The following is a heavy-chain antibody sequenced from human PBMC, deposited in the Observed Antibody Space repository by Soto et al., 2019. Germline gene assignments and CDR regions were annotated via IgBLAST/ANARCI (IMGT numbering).Heavy chain of an antibody. CDR1: GFTFSSYA. Sequence: EVQLLESGGGLVQPGGSLRLSCAASGFTFSSYAMSWVRQAPGKGLEWVSAISGSGGSTYYADSVKGRFTISRDNSKNTLYLQMSSLRAEDTAVYYCATEVTMIVGPPKEDYWGQGTLVTVSS. CDR3: ATEVTMIVGPPKEDY. V-gene: IGHV3-23*01. J-gene: IGHJ4*02. D-gene: IGHD3-22*01. CDR2: ISGSGGST.